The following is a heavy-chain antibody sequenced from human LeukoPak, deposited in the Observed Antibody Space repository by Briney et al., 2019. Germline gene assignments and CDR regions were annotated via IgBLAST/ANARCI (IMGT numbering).Heavy chain of an antibody. Sequence: PGGSLRLSCAASGFTFSSYAMSWVRQAPGKGLEWVLAISGSGGSTSYADSVKGRFTISRDNSKNTLYLQMNSLRAEDTAVYYCAKASSGYYSWYFDYWGQGTLVTVSS. CDR2: ISGSGGST. D-gene: IGHD3-22*01. CDR3: AKASSGYYSWYFDY. V-gene: IGHV3-23*01. J-gene: IGHJ4*02. CDR1: GFTFSSYA.